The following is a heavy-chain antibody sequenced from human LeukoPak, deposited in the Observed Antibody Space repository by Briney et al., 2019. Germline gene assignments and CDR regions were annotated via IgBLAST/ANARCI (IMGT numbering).Heavy chain of an antibody. J-gene: IGHJ4*02. CDR1: GGSVSSSSSY. CDR2: IYYSGST. CDR3: ARQGSGSYNRGGIDY. Sequence: PSETLSLTCTVSGGSVSSSSSYWGWIRQPPGKGLEWIGNIYYSGSTYYNPSLRSRVTISVDTSKNQFSLKLSSVTAADTAVYYCARQGSGSYNRGGIDYWGQGSLVTVFS. V-gene: IGHV4-39*01. D-gene: IGHD1-26*01.